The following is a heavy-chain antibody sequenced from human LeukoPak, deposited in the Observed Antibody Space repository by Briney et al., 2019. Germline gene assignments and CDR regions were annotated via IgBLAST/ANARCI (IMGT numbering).Heavy chain of an antibody. CDR3: AKVDYGGNSGGDY. Sequence: GGSLRLSCAASGFTFSKFNMNWVRQAPGKGLEWLSYITSSSRTIYYADSVKGRFTISRDNSKNTLYLQMNSLRAEDTAVYYCAKVDYGGNSGGDYWGQGTLVTVSS. CDR1: GFTFSKFN. V-gene: IGHV3-48*01. CDR2: ITSSSRTI. D-gene: IGHD4-23*01. J-gene: IGHJ4*02.